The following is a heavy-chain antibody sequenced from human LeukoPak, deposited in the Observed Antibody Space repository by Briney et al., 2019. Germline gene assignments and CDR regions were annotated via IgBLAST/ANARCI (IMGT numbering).Heavy chain of an antibody. Sequence: GASVKVSCKASGYTFTGYYMHWVRQAPGQGLEWMGWINPNSGGTNYAQKFQGRVTMTRDTPISTAYMELSRLRSDDTAVYYCARVGNRMVRGVIHNWFDPWGQGTLVTVSS. CDR1: GYTFTGYY. CDR3: ARVGNRMVRGVIHNWFDP. D-gene: IGHD3-10*01. V-gene: IGHV1-2*02. J-gene: IGHJ5*02. CDR2: INPNSGGT.